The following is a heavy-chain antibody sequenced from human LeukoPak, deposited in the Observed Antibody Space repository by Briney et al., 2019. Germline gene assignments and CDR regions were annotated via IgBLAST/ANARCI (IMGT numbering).Heavy chain of an antibody. CDR1: GFTFSSYA. D-gene: IGHD6-19*01. CDR3: AKSGQWLVQYYNYGMDV. J-gene: IGHJ6*02. CDR2: ISGSGGST. Sequence: PGGSLRLSCAASGFTFSSYAMSWVRQAPGKGLEWVSAISGSGGSTYYADSVKGRFTISRDNSKNTLYLQMNSLRAEDTAVYYCAKSGQWLVQYYNYGMDVWGQGTTVTVSS. V-gene: IGHV3-23*01.